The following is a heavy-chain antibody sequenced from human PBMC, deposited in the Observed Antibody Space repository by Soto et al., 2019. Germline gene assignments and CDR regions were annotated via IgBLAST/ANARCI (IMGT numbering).Heavy chain of an antibody. CDR1: GGAISSYY. J-gene: IGHJ4*02. CDR3: ARHHDS. V-gene: IGHV4-59*08. Sequence: QVQLQESGPGLVKTSETLSLTCTVAGGAISSYYWSWIRQPPGKGLEWIGYIDYSGSTNYNPSLKSRVTISVDTSKNQFSLKLSSVTAADTAVYYCARHHDSWGQGTLVTVSS. CDR2: IDYSGST.